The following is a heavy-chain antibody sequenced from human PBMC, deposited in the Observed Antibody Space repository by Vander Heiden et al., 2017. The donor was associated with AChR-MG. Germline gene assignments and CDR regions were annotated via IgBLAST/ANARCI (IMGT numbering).Heavy chain of an antibody. D-gene: IGHD3-3*01. CDR1: GGTFSSYT. CDR2: IIPILGIA. CDR3: ARGSPGVVIIWDWFDP. Sequence: QVQLVQSGAEVKKPGSSVKVSCKASGGTFSSYTISWVRQAPGQGLEWMGRIIPILGIANYAQKFQGRVTITADKSTSTAYMELSSLRSEDTAVYYCARGSPGVVIIWDWFDPWCQGTLVTVSS. V-gene: IGHV1-69*02. J-gene: IGHJ5*02.